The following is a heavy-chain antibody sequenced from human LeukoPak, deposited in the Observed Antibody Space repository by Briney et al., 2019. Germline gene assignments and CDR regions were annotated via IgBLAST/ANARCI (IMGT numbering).Heavy chain of an antibody. D-gene: IGHD3-10*01. Sequence: PSETLSLXCTVSGGSISSGSYYWSWIRQPAGKGLEWIGRIYTSGSTNYNPSLKSRVTISVDTSKNQFSLKLSSVTAADTAVYYCAREGPMVRGPYDYWGQGTLVTVSS. CDR3: AREGPMVRGPYDY. J-gene: IGHJ4*02. CDR1: GGSISSGSYY. V-gene: IGHV4-61*02. CDR2: IYTSGST.